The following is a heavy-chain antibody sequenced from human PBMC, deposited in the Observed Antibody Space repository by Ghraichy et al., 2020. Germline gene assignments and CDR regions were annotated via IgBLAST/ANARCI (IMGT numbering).Heavy chain of an antibody. CDR3: ARENYDILTGYSYYYYYMDV. J-gene: IGHJ6*03. Sequence: GGSLRLSCAASGFTVSSNYMSWVRQAPGKGLEWVSVIYSGGSTYYADSVKGRFTISRDNSKNTLYLQMNSLRAEDTAVYYCARENYDILTGYSYYYYYMDVWGKGTTVTVSS. CDR2: IYSGGST. D-gene: IGHD3-9*01. CDR1: GFTVSSNY. V-gene: IGHV3-53*01.